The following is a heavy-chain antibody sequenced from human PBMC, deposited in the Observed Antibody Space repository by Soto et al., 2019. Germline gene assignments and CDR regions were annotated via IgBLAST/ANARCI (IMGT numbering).Heavy chain of an antibody. Sequence: SVKVYCKASGGTFSSYAISWVRQAPGQGLEWMGGIIPIFGTANYAQKFQGRVTITADKSTSTAYMELSSLRSEDTAVYYCARENSSGYFSSDYWGQGTLVTVSS. CDR3: ARENSSGYFSSDY. D-gene: IGHD3-22*01. V-gene: IGHV1-69*06. CDR2: IIPIFGTA. CDR1: GGTFSSYA. J-gene: IGHJ4*02.